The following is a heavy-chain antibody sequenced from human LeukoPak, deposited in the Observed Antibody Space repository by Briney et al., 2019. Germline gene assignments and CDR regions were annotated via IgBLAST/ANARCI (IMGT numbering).Heavy chain of an antibody. J-gene: IGHJ4*02. CDR3: ATSGLETRFLETGYYFDY. V-gene: IGHV4-59*01. D-gene: IGHD3-3*01. Sequence: SEALSLTCTVSGGSISSYYWSWIRQPPGKGLEWIGYIYYSGSTNYNPSLKSRVTISVDTSKNQFSLKLSSVTAADTAVYYCATSGLETRFLETGYYFDYWGQGTLVTVSS. CDR1: GGSISSYY. CDR2: IYYSGST.